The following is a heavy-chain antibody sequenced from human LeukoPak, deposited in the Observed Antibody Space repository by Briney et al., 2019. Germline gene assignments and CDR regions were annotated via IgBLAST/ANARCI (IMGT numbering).Heavy chain of an antibody. J-gene: IGHJ4*02. CDR1: GGSISNYF. V-gene: IGHV4-59*01. CDR3: ASRSSIWSGYQDTLYYFDS. D-gene: IGHD3-3*01. Sequence: SETLSLTCTVSGGSISNYFWGWIRQPPGKRLEWIGHIYYSGSTNYNPSLKSRVTISVDTSKNQFSLKLSSVTAADTAVYYCASRSSIWSGYQDTLYYFDSWGQGTLVTVSS. CDR2: IYYSGST.